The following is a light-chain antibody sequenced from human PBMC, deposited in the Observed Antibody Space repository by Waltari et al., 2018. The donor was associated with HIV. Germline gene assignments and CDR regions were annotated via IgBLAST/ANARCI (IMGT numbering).Light chain of an antibody. CDR1: QSIGDW. J-gene: IGKJ2*01. CDR2: KAS. Sequence: DIQMTQSPSTLSASVGDRVTITCRASQSIGDWLAWYQQKPGKAPKVLIYKASNLESGVPSRFIGSGFGTEFTLTISSLQPDDFATYYCQQYNTYSYTFGQGTRLEIK. CDR3: QQYNTYSYT. V-gene: IGKV1-5*03.